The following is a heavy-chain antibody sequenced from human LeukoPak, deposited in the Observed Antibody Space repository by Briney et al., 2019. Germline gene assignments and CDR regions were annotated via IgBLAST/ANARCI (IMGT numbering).Heavy chain of an antibody. J-gene: IGHJ4*02. CDR3: ARRLSYSSGWDT. Sequence: GESLKISCRGSGYIYTTYWTGWVRQMPGKGLEWMGIIYGADSSTRYSPSFQGQVTISVDKSTNSAYLQWGSLKASDSAMYYCARRLSYSSGWDTWGQGTLVTVSS. CDR2: IYGADSST. CDR1: GYIYTTYW. D-gene: IGHD6-19*01. V-gene: IGHV5-51*01.